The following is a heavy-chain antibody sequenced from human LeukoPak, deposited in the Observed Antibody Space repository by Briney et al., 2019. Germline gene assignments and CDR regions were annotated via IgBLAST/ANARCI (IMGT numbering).Heavy chain of an antibody. J-gene: IGHJ5*02. CDR1: GGSISSSNW. CDR2: IYHSGST. D-gene: IGHD2-15*01. V-gene: IGHV4-4*02. Sequence: SETLSLTCAVSGGSISSSNWWSWVRQPPGKGLEWIGEIYHSGSTNYNPSLKSRVTISVDTSKNQFSLKLSSVTAADTAVYYCARGVRYCSGGSCYRVYNWFDPWGQGTLVTVSS. CDR3: ARGVRYCSGGSCYRVYNWFDP.